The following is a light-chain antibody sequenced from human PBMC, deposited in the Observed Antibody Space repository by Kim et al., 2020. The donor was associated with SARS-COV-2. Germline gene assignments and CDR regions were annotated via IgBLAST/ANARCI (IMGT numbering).Light chain of an antibody. Sequence: EIVLTQSLGTLSLSPGERATLSCRASQSINSDLGWYQQIPGQPPRLLIYDASNRATGIPARFSGSGSGTDFTLTISSLEPEDFALYYCLQRHDWPLTFGGGTKVDIK. CDR2: DAS. CDR1: QSINSD. CDR3: LQRHDWPLT. V-gene: IGKV3-11*01. J-gene: IGKJ4*01.